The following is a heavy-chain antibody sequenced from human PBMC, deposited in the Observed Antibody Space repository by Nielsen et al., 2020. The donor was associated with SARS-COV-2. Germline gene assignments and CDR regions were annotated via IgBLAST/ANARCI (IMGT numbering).Heavy chain of an antibody. J-gene: IGHJ4*02. CDR1: GFTFSSYW. Sequence: GESLKISCAASGFTFSSYWMHWVRQAPGKGLVWVSRIKSDGSSISYADSVKGRFTISSDNAKNTLYLQMNSLGVDDTAMYYCARGGAAAVIDNWGQGTLVTVSS. CDR3: ARGGAAAVIDN. CDR2: IKSDGSSI. V-gene: IGHV3-74*01. D-gene: IGHD6-13*01.